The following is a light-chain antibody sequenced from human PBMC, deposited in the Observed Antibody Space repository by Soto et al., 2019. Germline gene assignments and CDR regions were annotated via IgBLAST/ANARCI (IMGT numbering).Light chain of an antibody. CDR3: QQYNTWPRT. CDR1: QSVSSN. J-gene: IGKJ1*01. CDR2: GAS. Sequence: EIVMTQSPATLSVSPGERATLSCRASQSVSSNLAWYQQKPGQAPRLLMYGASTRASGIPARFSGGGSGTEFTLTIFSLRSEDFAVYYCQQYNTWPRTFGQGTKVDIK. V-gene: IGKV3-15*01.